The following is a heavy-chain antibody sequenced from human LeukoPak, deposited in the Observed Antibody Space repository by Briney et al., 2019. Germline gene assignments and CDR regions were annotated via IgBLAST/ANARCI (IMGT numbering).Heavy chain of an antibody. CDR3: ARGGRWGNSGYDYWDY. J-gene: IGHJ4*02. CDR1: GYSFTSYG. V-gene: IGHV1-18*01. CDR2: ISAYNGNT. D-gene: IGHD5-12*01. Sequence: GESLKISCKGSGYSFTSYGISWVRQAPGQGLEWMGWISAYNGNTNYAQKLQGRVTMTTDTSTSTAYMELRSLRSDDTAVYYCARGGRWGNSGYDYWDYWGQGTLVTVSS.